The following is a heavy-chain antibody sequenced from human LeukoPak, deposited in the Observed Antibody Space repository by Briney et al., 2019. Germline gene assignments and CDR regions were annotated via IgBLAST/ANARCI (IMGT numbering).Heavy chain of an antibody. Sequence: GESLKISCKGSGYSFTSYWIGWVRQMPGKGLEWMGIIYPGDSDTRYSPSFQGQVTISADKSISTAYLQWSSLKASDTAMYYCARISLGLRVIGYPDYWGQGTLVTVSS. J-gene: IGHJ4*02. V-gene: IGHV5-51*03. CDR2: IYPGDSDT. D-gene: IGHD5-12*01. CDR1: GYSFTSYW. CDR3: ARISLGLRVIGYPDY.